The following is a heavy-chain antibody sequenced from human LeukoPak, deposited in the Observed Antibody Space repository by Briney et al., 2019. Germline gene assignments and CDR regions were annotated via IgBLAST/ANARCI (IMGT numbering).Heavy chain of an antibody. Sequence: SVKVSCKASGGTFSSYAISWVRQAPGQGLEWMGRIIPIFGTANYAQKFQGRVTITTDESASTAYMELSSLRSEDTAVYYCARHYDILTGYFDYWGQGTLVTVSS. CDR1: GGTFSSYA. J-gene: IGHJ4*02. D-gene: IGHD3-9*01. V-gene: IGHV1-69*05. CDR3: ARHYDILTGYFDY. CDR2: IIPIFGTA.